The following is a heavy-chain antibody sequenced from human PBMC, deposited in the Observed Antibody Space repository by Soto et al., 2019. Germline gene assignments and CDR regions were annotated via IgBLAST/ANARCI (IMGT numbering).Heavy chain of an antibody. CDR2: IYYSGST. D-gene: IGHD6-19*01. CDR1: GGSISSYY. Sequence: SETLSLTCTVSGGSISSYYWSWIRQPPGKGLEWIGYIYYSGSTNYNPSLKSRVTISVDTSKNQFSLKLSSVTAADTAVYYCARVSGMAVFDPWGQGTLVTVSS. CDR3: ARVSGMAVFDP. J-gene: IGHJ5*02. V-gene: IGHV4-59*01.